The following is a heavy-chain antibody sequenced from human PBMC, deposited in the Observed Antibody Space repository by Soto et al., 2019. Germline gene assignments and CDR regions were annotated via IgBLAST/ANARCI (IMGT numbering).Heavy chain of an antibody. J-gene: IGHJ4*02. Sequence: QVQLVQSGAEVKKPGASVKVSCKASGYTFTNYDINWVRQATGQGLEWMGWTNPKSGYTGFAQKFQGRVTMTRDSSISTAYMELHSLTSEDTAVYYCAITDGDLDYWGQGTLITVSS. CDR1: GYTFTNYD. V-gene: IGHV1-8*01. D-gene: IGHD4-17*01. CDR3: AITDGDLDY. CDR2: TNPKSGYT.